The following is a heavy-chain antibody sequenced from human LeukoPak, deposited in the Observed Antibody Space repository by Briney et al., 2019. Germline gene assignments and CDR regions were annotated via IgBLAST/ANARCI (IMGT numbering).Heavy chain of an antibody. CDR3: ARGADYDSSGYGMDV. D-gene: IGHD3-22*01. J-gene: IGHJ6*02. V-gene: IGHV4-30-2*01. Sequence: SETLSLTCAVSGGSISSGGYSWSWIRQPPGKGLEWIGYIYHSGSTYYNPSLKSRVTISVDRSKNQFSLKLSSVTAADTAVYHCARGADYDSSGYGMDVWGQGTTVTVS. CDR2: IYHSGST. CDR1: GGSISSGGYS.